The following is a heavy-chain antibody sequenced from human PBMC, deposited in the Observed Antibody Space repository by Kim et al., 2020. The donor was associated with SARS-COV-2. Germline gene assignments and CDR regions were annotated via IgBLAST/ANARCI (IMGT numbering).Heavy chain of an antibody. CDR2: IYPGDSDT. Sequence: GESLKISCKGSGYSFTSYWIGWVRQMPGKGLEWMGIIYPGDSDTRYSPSFQGQVTISADKSISTAYLQWSSLKASDTAMYYCARSFDYYDSSGWDGISFDIWGQGTMVTVSS. CDR3: ARSFDYYDSSGWDGISFDI. D-gene: IGHD3-22*01. CDR1: GYSFTSYW. V-gene: IGHV5-51*01. J-gene: IGHJ3*02.